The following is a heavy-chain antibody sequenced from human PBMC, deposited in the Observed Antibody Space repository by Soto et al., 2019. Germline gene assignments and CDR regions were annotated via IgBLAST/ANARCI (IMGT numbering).Heavy chain of an antibody. CDR2: INPNSGGT. Sequence: ASVKVSCKASGYTFTSYGISWARQAPGQGLEWMGWINPNSGGTNYAQKFQGWVTMTRDTSISTAYMELSRLRSDDTAVYYCGRGSCSGGSCSSVGAFDIWGQGTMVTVSS. CDR1: GYTFTSYG. V-gene: IGHV1-2*04. CDR3: GRGSCSGGSCSSVGAFDI. J-gene: IGHJ3*02. D-gene: IGHD2-15*01.